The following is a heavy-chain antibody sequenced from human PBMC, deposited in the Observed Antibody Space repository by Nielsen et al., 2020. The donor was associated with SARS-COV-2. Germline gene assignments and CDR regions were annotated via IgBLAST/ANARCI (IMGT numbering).Heavy chain of an antibody. V-gene: IGHV4-39*07. CDR1: GGSISSSSYY. J-gene: IGHJ6*02. Sequence: SETLSLTCTVSGGSISSSSYYWGWIRQPPGKGLEWIGEINHSGSTNYNPSLKSRVTISVDTSKNQFSLKLSSVTAADTAVYYCARVKMDCSSTSCYKPSYYYYGMDVWGQGTTVTVSS. CDR3: ARVKMDCSSTSCYKPSYYYYGMDV. CDR2: INHSGST. D-gene: IGHD2-2*01.